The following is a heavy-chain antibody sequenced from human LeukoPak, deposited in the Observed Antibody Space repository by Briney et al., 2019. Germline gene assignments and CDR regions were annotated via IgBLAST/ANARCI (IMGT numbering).Heavy chain of an antibody. CDR3: ARGPHIRTYDRDNWFDP. V-gene: IGHV1-69*05. CDR2: IIPIFGTA. J-gene: IGHJ5*02. CDR1: GGTFSSYA. Sequence: SVKVSCKASGGTFSSYAISWVRQAPGQGLEWMGGIIPIFGTANYAQKFQGRVTMTRDMSTSTVYMELSSLRSEDTAVYYCARGPHIRTYDRDNWFDPWGQGTLVTVSS. D-gene: IGHD3-3*01.